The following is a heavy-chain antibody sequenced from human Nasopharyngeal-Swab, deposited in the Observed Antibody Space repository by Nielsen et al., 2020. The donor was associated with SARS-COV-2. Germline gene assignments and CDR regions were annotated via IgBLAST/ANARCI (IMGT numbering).Heavy chain of an antibody. CDR1: GGSFSGYY. D-gene: IGHD6-13*01. CDR3: ARLAAAAGRGY. J-gene: IGHJ4*02. CDR2: INHRGST. Sequence: SETLSLTCAVYGGSFSGYYWSWIRQPPGKGLEWIGEINHRGSTNYNPSLKSRVTVPVDTSKKQFSLKLSSVTAADTAVYYCARLAAAAGRGYWGQGTLVTVPS. V-gene: IGHV4-34*01.